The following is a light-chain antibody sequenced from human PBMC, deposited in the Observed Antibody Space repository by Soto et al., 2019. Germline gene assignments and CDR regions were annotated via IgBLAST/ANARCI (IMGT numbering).Light chain of an antibody. J-gene: IGKJ5*01. CDR1: QGISSY. V-gene: IGKV1-8*01. CDR2: AAS. Sequence: IQMTQSPSTLSGSVGDRVTITCRASQGISSYLAWYQQKPGKAPKLLIYAASTLQSGVPSRFSGSGSGTDFPLTISCLQSEDFATYYCQQYYSYPITFGQGTRLEIK. CDR3: QQYYSYPIT.